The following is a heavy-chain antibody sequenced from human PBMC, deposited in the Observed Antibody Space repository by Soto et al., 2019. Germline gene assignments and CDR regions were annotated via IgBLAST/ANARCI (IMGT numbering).Heavy chain of an antibody. CDR2: IHYSGGATYSP. V-gene: IGHV4-31*03. D-gene: IGHD3-22*01. J-gene: IGHJ5*02. Sequence: PSETLSLTCTVSGASIISDGYYWTWIRQHPGKGLEWLGYIHYSGGATYSPSYNPSLKSRIAISVDTSKRLFSLRLTSVSAADTAVYYCARVPTYYKDSIGYKPFHPWGQGPLGTVSS. CDR3: ARVPTYYKDSIGYKPFHP. CDR1: GASIISDGYY.